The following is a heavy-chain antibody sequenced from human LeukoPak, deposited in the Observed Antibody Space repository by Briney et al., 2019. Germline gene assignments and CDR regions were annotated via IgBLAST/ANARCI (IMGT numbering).Heavy chain of an antibody. J-gene: IGHJ3*02. CDR3: ARTTKYSSSWFLAFDI. CDR2: ISGSGDST. V-gene: IGHV3-48*03. CDR1: GFTFSSYG. D-gene: IGHD6-13*01. Sequence: PGGSLRLSCAVSGFTFSSYGMTWVRQAPGKGLEWVSSISGSGDSTFYADSVKGRFTISRDNAKNSLYLQMNSLRAEDTAVYYCARTTKYSSSWFLAFDIWGQGTMVTVSS.